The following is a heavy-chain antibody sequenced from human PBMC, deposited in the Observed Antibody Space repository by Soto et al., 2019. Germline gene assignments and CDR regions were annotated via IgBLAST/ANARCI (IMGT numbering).Heavy chain of an antibody. Sequence: PGGALRLSCAASGFTFSNAWMSWVRQAPGKGLEWVGRIKSKTDGGTTDYAAPVKGRFTISRDDSKNTLYLQMNSLKTEDTAVYYCTTGSSWPYYYYYMDVWGKGTTVTVSS. V-gene: IGHV3-15*01. J-gene: IGHJ6*03. D-gene: IGHD6-13*01. CDR3: TTGSSWPYYYYYMDV. CDR1: GFTFSNAW. CDR2: IKSKTDGGTT.